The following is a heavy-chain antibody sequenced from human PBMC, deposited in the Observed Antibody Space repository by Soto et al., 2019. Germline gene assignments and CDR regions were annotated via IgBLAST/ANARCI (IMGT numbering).Heavy chain of an antibody. CDR2: ISSSSSYI. CDR1: GFTFSSYS. J-gene: IGHJ6*03. Sequence: PGGSLTLSCAASGFTFSSYSMNWVRQAPGKVLEWVSSISSSSSYIYYADSVKGRFTISRDNAKNSLYLQMNSLRAEDTAVYYCATRYCSGGSCYSYYYYYMAVWGKGTTVTVSS. V-gene: IGHV3-21*01. D-gene: IGHD2-15*01. CDR3: ATRYCSGGSCYSYYYYYMAV.